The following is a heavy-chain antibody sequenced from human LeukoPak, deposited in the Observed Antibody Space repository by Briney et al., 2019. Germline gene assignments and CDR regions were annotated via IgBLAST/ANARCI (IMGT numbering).Heavy chain of an antibody. CDR2: IYYSGST. CDR3: ARCSNAVMIHIDY. CDR1: GGSISSSSYY. D-gene: IGHD2-21*01. J-gene: IGHJ4*02. V-gene: IGHV4-39*01. Sequence: SETLSLTCTVSGGSISSSSYYWGWIRQPPGKGLEWIGSIYYSGSTYYNPSLKSRVTTSVDTSKNQFSLKLSSVTAAVTAVYYCARCSNAVMIHIDYWGQGTLVTVSS.